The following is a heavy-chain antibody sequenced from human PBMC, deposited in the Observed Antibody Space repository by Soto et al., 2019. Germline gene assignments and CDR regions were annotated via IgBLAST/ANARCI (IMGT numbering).Heavy chain of an antibody. CDR2: IYYSGST. V-gene: IGHV4-39*01. J-gene: IGHJ4*02. CDR1: GGSISNPIYY. CDR3: ARQEAYCGGDCYSPLFFDY. Sequence: SETLSLTCSVSGGSISNPIYYWAWIRQPPGKGLEWIGSIYYSGSTYYNPSLKSRVTISVDTSKNQFSLKLSSVTAADTAVYYCARQEAYCGGDCYSPLFFDYWGQGTLVTVSS. D-gene: IGHD2-21*02.